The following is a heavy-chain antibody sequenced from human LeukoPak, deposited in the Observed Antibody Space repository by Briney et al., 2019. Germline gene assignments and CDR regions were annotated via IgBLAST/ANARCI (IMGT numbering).Heavy chain of an antibody. V-gene: IGHV3-48*01. J-gene: IGHJ3*02. CDR3: ASGRGPADAFDI. D-gene: IGHD2-15*01. Sequence: GGSLRLPCAASGFTFSSYSMNWVRQAPGKGLEWVSYISSSSSTIYYADSVKGRFTISRDNAKNSLYLQMNSLRAEDTAVYYCASGRGPADAFDIWGQGTMVTVSS. CDR2: ISSSSSTI. CDR1: GFTFSSYS.